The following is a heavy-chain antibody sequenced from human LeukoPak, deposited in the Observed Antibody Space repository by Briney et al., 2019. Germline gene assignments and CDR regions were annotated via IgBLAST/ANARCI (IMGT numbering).Heavy chain of an antibody. Sequence: ASVKVSCTASGYTFTHHSISWVRQAPGQGLAWMGWISAYNGDTNYAQNFRGRVTMTTDTSRTTAYMELRSLRSDDTAVYYCARDPSNSSGRYEYFDYWGQGTLVTVSS. D-gene: IGHD6-19*01. CDR2: ISAYNGDT. CDR3: ARDPSNSSGRYEYFDY. J-gene: IGHJ4*02. V-gene: IGHV1-18*01. CDR1: GYTFTHHS.